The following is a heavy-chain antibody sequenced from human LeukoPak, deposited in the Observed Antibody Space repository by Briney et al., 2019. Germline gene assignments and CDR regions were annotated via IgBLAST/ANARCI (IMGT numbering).Heavy chain of an antibody. CDR1: GFTFSSYG. CDR3: ARGTLDYYYYYYMDV. CDR2: IYSGGST. Sequence: GGSLRLSCAASGFTFSSYGMHWVRQAPGKGLEWVSVIYSGGSTYYADSVKGRFTISRDNSKNTLYLQMNSLRAEDTAVYYCARGTLDYYYYYYMDVWGKGTTVTVSS. J-gene: IGHJ6*03. V-gene: IGHV3-NL1*01.